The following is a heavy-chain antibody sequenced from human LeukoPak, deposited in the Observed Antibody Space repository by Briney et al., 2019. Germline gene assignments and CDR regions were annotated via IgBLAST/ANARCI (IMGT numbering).Heavy chain of an antibody. D-gene: IGHD5-12*01. CDR3: AKERIEATAYNWLDR. Sequence: GGSLRLSCAASGFTFSSYGMHWVRQAPGKGLEWVAVISYDGSNKYYADSVKGRFTISRDNSKNTLYLQINSLRAEDTAVYYCAKERIEATAYNWLDRWGQGTLVTVSS. V-gene: IGHV3-30*18. J-gene: IGHJ5*02. CDR2: ISYDGSNK. CDR1: GFTFSSYG.